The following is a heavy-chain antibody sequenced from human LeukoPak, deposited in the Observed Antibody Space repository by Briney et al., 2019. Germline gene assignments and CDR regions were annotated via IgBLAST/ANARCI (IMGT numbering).Heavy chain of an antibody. D-gene: IGHD3-10*01. CDR2: ISAYNGNT. CDR3: ARDLRGITMVRGVIRLGY. Sequence: ASVKVSCKASGYTFTSYGISWVRQAPGQGLEWMGWISAYNGNTNYAQKLQGRVTMTTDTSTSTDYMELRSLRSDDTAVYYCARDLRGITMVRGVIRLGYWGQGTRVTVSS. CDR1: GYTFTSYG. V-gene: IGHV1-18*01. J-gene: IGHJ4*02.